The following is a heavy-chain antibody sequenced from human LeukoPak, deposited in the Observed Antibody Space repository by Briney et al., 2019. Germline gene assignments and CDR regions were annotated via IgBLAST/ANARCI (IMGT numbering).Heavy chain of an antibody. D-gene: IGHD3-10*01. CDR1: GFAFSSYG. CDR2: ISYDGSNK. Sequence: GGSLRLSCAASGFAFSSYGMHWVRQAPGKGLEWVAVISYDGSNKYYADSVKGRFTISRDNSKNTLYLQMNSLRAEDTAVYYCAKDRGSTWFGGFDYWGQGTLVTVSS. CDR3: AKDRGSTWFGGFDY. J-gene: IGHJ4*02. V-gene: IGHV3-30*18.